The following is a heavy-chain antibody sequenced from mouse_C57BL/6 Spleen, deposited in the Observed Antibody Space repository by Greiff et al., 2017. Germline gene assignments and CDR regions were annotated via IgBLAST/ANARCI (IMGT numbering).Heavy chain of an antibody. J-gene: IGHJ1*03. CDR2: IYPGDGDT. CDR1: GYAFSSSW. V-gene: IGHV1-82*01. D-gene: IGHD1-1*01. Sequence: QVQLKESGPELVKPGASVKISCKASGYAFSSSWMNWVKQRPGKGLEWIGRIYPGDGDTNYNGKFKGKATLTADKSSSTAYMQLSSLTSEDSAVYFCARWNYYGSSSLDVWGTGTTVTVSS. CDR3: ARWNYYGSSSLDV.